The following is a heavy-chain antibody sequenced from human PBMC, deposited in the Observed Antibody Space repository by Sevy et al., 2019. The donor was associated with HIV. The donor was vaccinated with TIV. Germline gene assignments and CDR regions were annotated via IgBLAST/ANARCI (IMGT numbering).Heavy chain of an antibody. Sequence: GESLKISCAASGFTFSDYYMSWIRQAPGKGLEWVSYISSSGSTIYYADSVKGRFTISRDNSKNTLYLQMNSLRAEDTAVYYCAKCSDTTVVTDIDYWGQGTLVTISS. V-gene: IGHV3-11*01. J-gene: IGHJ4*02. D-gene: IGHD4-17*01. CDR1: GFTFSDYY. CDR3: AKCSDTTVVTDIDY. CDR2: ISSSGSTI.